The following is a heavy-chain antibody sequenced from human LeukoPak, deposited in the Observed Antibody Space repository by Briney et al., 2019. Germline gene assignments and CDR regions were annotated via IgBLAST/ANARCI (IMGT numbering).Heavy chain of an antibody. CDR2: IYYSGNT. D-gene: IGHD6-19*01. V-gene: IGHV4-59*08. J-gene: IGHJ4*02. CDR3: ARQGYGSGLDY. CDR1: GGSISSYY. Sequence: PSETLSLTCTVSGGSISSYYRSWIRQPPGKGLEWIGDIYYSGNTNYNPSLRSRVTISVDTSKNQFSLRLSSVTSADTAVYYCARQGYGSGLDYWGQGTLVTVSS.